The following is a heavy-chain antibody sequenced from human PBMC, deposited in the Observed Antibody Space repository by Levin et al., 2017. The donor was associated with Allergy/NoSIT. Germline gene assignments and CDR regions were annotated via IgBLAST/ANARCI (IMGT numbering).Heavy chain of an antibody. D-gene: IGHD2-2*01. V-gene: IGHV4-34*01. CDR3: ARAFPSWYCSSTSCLAISWSSSSYFDY. CDR2: INHSGST. Sequence: SETLSLTCAVYGGSFSGYYWSWIRQPPGKGLEWIGEINHSGSTNYNPSLKSRVTISVDTSKNQFSLKLSSVTAADTAVYYCARAFPSWYCSSTSCLAISWSSSSYFDYWGQGTLVTVSS. CDR1: GGSFSGYY. J-gene: IGHJ4*02.